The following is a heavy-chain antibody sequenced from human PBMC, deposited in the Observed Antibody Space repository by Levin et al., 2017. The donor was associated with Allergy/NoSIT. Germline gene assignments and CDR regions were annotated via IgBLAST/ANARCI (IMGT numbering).Heavy chain of an antibody. CDR3: ARDKGYDILTGYYPFDY. V-gene: IGHV6-1*01. D-gene: IGHD3-9*01. J-gene: IGHJ4*02. CDR2: TYYRSKWYN. CDR1: GASVSSNSAA. Sequence: PSETLSLTCAISGASVSSNSAAWNWIRQSPSRGLEWLGRTYYRSKWYNDYAVSVKSRITINPDTSKNQFSLQLNSVTPEDTAVYYCARDKGYDILTGYYPFDYWGQGTLVTVSS.